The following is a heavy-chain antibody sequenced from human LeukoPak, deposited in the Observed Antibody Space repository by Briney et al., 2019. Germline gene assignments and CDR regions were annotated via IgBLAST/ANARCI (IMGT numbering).Heavy chain of an antibody. V-gene: IGHV4-59*01. CDR1: GGSINSYY. CDR3: ARARDGHINNWFDP. D-gene: IGHD5-24*01. CDR2: IYYSGST. J-gene: IGHJ5*02. Sequence: SETLSLTCTVSGGSINSYYWSWIRQPPGKGLEWIGYIYYSGSTNCNPSLKSRVTISVDTSKNQFSLKMSSVTAADTAVYYCARARDGHINNWFDPWGQGTLVIVSS.